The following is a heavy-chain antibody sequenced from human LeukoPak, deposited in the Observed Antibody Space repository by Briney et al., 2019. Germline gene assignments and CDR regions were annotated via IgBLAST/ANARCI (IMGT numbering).Heavy chain of an antibody. V-gene: IGHV4-59*01. CDR3: ARDRSVVRAIDY. CDR2: IYYSGST. CDR1: GGSFSGYY. J-gene: IGHJ4*02. D-gene: IGHD2-21*01. Sequence: SETPSLTCAVYGGSFSGYYWSWIRQPPGKGLEWIGYIYYSGSTNYNPSLKSRVTISVDTSKNQFSLKLSSVTAADTAVYYCARDRSVVRAIDYWGQGTLVTVSS.